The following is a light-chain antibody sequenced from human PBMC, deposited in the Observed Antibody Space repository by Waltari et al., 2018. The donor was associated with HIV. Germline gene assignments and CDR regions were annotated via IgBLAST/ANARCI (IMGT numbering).Light chain of an antibody. CDR2: DAS. V-gene: IGKV1-33*01. Sequence: DIQMTQSPSSLSASVGDRVTITCQASQDISNYLNWYQQKPGKAPKLLIYDASNLETGVPSRFSGSGSGTDFTFTISSLQPEDIATYSCQQYDNRPYTFGQGTKVEIK. CDR3: QQYDNRPYT. CDR1: QDISNY. J-gene: IGKJ2*01.